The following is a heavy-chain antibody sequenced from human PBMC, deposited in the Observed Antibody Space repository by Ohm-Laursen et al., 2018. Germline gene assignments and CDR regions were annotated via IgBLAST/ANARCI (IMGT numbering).Heavy chain of an antibody. CDR2: ISGSSSSI. CDR1: RFTFSSYS. D-gene: IGHD6-13*01. CDR3: AKGAAAAGFDL. V-gene: IGHV3-48*01. Sequence: SLRLSCAASRFTFSSYSMNWVRQAPGKGLEWVSYISGSSSSIYYADSVKGRFTISRDNAKNSLYLQMNSLRADDTAVYYCAKGAAAAGFDLWGRGTLVTVSS. J-gene: IGHJ2*01.